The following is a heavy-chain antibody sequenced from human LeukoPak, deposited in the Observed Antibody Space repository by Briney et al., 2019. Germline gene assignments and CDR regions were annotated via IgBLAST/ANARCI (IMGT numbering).Heavy chain of an antibody. CDR3: ARDDRLGETNWFDP. J-gene: IGHJ5*02. D-gene: IGHD3-10*01. V-gene: IGHV3-21*01. CDR2: ISSTSTYI. CDR1: GFTFSSYS. Sequence: GGSLRLSCAASGFTFSSYSMNWVRQAPGKGLEWVSSISSTSTYIYYADSLKGRFTISRDNAKNSLYLQMNSLRAEDTAVYYCARDDRLGETNWFDPWGQGTLVTVS.